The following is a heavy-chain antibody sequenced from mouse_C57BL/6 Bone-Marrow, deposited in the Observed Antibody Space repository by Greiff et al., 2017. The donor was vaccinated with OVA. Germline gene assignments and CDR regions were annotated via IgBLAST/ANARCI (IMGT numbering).Heavy chain of an antibody. D-gene: IGHD2-3*01. CDR3: TRHIYDGYPSDY. Sequence: EVKVEESGGGLVQPGGSMKLSCAASGFTFSDAWMDWVRQSPEKGLEWVAEIRNKANNHATYYAESVKGRFTISRDDSKSSVYLQMTRLRAEDTGIYYCTRHIYDGYPSDYWGQGTTLTVSS. J-gene: IGHJ2*01. CDR1: GFTFSDAW. V-gene: IGHV6-6*01. CDR2: IRNKANNHAT.